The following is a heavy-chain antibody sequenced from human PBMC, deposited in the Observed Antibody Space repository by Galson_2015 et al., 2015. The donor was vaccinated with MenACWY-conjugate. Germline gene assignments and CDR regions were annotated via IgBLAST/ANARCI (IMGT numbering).Heavy chain of an antibody. CDR3: ARRDARLAKLVGACDL. CDR2: ISPTSGNI. Sequence: SLRLSCAASGFSISNFGMYWVRQAPGKGLEWVSYISPTSGNIYYADPVKGRFTISRDNAKNSLYLQMNSLRDEDSAVYYCARRDARLAKLVGACDLWGQGTKVTVSS. D-gene: IGHD3-16*01. V-gene: IGHV3-48*02. J-gene: IGHJ3*01. CDR1: GFSISNFG.